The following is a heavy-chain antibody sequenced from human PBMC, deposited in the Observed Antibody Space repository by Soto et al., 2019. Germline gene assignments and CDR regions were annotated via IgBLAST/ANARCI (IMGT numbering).Heavy chain of an antibody. CDR1: GYTFTDYH. J-gene: IGHJ6*02. D-gene: IGHD2-8*01. CDR3: ARDPRGWCRGTICFANYDYAMDV. V-gene: IGHV1-2*02. Sequence: QVKLVQPGAEVKKPGASVKVSCKASGYTFTDYHIHWMRQAPGQGLEWMGWVDPNTGDTNYAQKFQGRVTMTRDTSVNTAHMELSILTSDDTAVFDCARDPRGWCRGTICFANYDYAMDVWGQGTMVIVS. CDR2: VDPNTGDT.